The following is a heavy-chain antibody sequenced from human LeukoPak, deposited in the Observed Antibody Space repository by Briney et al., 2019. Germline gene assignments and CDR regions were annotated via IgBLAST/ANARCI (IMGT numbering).Heavy chain of an antibody. CDR1: GFTVSSNY. V-gene: IGHV3-53*01. CDR2: LYSGGSA. D-gene: IGHD4-23*01. J-gene: IGHJ3*02. CDR3: ARTTVESGRYDAFDI. Sequence: HPGGSLRLSCAASGFTVSSNYMSWVRPASEKGLEWVSILYSGGSAYYADSVKGRFTISRDNSKNTLYLQMNSLRVEDTAVYYCARTTVESGRYDAFDIWGQGTLVSVSS.